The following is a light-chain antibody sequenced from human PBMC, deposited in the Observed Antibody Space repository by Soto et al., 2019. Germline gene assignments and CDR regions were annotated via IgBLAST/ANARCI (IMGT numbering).Light chain of an antibody. V-gene: IGKV1-9*01. CDR3: QHYNSYSEA. Sequence: DIQLTRSPSFLSASVGDRVTITCRASQGISSYLAWYQQKPGKAPKFMIYAASTLQSGVPSRFRGSGSGTDFTLTISCLQSEDFETYYCQHYNSYSEAFGQGTKVDIK. J-gene: IGKJ1*01. CDR2: AAS. CDR1: QGISSY.